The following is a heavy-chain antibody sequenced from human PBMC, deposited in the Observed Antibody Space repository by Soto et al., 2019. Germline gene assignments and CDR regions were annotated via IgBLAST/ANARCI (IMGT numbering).Heavy chain of an antibody. J-gene: IGHJ6*02. Sequence: SETLSLTCTVSGGSISSYYWSWIRQPPGTGLAWIGYIYYSGSTNYNPSLKSRVTISVDTSKNQFSLKLSSVTAADTAVYYCARWGIAAAGTPFYYYYGMDVWGQGTTVTVSS. CDR1: GGSISSYY. V-gene: IGHV4-59*01. CDR2: IYYSGST. D-gene: IGHD6-13*01. CDR3: ARWGIAAAGTPFYYYYGMDV.